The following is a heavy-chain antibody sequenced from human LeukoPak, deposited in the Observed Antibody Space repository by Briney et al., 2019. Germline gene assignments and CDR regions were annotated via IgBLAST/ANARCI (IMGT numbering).Heavy chain of an antibody. D-gene: IGHD3-10*01. V-gene: IGHV3-48*02. Sequence: GGSLRLSCAASGFTVSSKYMSWVRQAPGKGLEWVSNINGQSTTMDYADSVKGRFSISRDRAKNSLFLQMNSLRDEDTAVYYCARDNLWAFDIWGQGTMVTVSS. CDR1: GFTVSSKY. CDR3: ARDNLWAFDI. CDR2: INGQSTTM. J-gene: IGHJ3*02.